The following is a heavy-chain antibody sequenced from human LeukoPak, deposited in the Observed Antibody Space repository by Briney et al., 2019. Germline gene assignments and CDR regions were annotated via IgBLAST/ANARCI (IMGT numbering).Heavy chain of an antibody. CDR1: GGTFSSYT. V-gene: IGHV1-69*02. CDR3: ECELAATLDY. J-gene: IGHJ4*02. Sequence: SVKVSCKASGGTFSSYTISWVRQAPGQGLEWMGSIIPILGIANYAQKFQGRVTITTDKSTSTAYMELSSLRAEDTAVYYCECELAATLDYWGQGTLVTVSS. D-gene: IGHD2-15*01. CDR2: IIPILGIA.